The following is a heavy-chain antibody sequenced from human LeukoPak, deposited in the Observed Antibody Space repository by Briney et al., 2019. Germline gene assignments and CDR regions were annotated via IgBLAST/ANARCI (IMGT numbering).Heavy chain of an antibody. D-gene: IGHD4-17*01. CDR1: GFTFGSYA. CDR2: LWYDGNEK. V-gene: IGHV3-33*08. CDR3: AREENGDSAFDC. J-gene: IGHJ4*02. Sequence: GGSLRLSCAASGFTFGSYAMHWVRQAPGKGLEWVALLWYDGNEKQYADSVKGRFTISRDNSKNTLYLQMDSLRVEDTGVYYCAREENGDSAFDCWGQGTLVTVSS.